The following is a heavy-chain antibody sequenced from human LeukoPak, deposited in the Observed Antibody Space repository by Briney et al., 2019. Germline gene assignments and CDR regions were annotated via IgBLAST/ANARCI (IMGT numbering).Heavy chain of an antibody. Sequence: GGSLRLSCAASGFTFSTYRMNWVRRAPGKGLEWVSSISSSSSYIYYADSVKGRFTISRDNAKNSLYLQMNSLRAEDTAVYYCASDGYGGFDIWGQGTMVTVSS. V-gene: IGHV3-21*01. CDR2: ISSSSSYI. CDR1: GFTFSTYR. D-gene: IGHD4-23*01. CDR3: ASDGYGGFDI. J-gene: IGHJ3*02.